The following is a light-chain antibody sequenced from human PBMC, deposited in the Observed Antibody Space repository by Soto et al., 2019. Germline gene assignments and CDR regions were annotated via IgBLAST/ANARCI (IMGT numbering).Light chain of an antibody. V-gene: IGKV4-1*01. Sequence: MSEAQDTLADLGGRRTTNNSKSSQSILYSPNNKNYLAWYQQKPGQPPKLLMYWASTRESGVPDRFCGSGSGTAYELSIRSLHAGEAAVYNCEHYHSAAGRVAEGTKVDIK. CDR2: WAS. CDR1: QSILYSPNNKNY. CDR3: EHYHSAAGR. J-gene: IGKJ4*01.